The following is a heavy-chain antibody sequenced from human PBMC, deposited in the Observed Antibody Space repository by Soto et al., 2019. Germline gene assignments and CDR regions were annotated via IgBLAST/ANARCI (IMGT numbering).Heavy chain of an antibody. Sequence: GSLRLSCTASGFTFGDYAMSWFRQAPGKGLEWVGFIRSKAYCGTTEYAASVKGRFTISSDDSKSIAYLQMNSLKTEDTAVYYCTRDVDTPRLYYYYGMDVWGQGTTVTVSS. CDR1: GFTFGDYA. D-gene: IGHD5-18*01. CDR2: IRSKAYCGTT. J-gene: IGHJ6*02. V-gene: IGHV3-49*03. CDR3: TRDVDTPRLYYYYGMDV.